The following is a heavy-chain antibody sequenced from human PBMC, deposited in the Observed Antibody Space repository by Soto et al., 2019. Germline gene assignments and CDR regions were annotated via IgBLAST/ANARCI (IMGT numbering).Heavy chain of an antibody. J-gene: IGHJ3*02. Sequence: SVKVSCKASGGTFSSYAISWVRQAPGQGLEWMGGIIPIFGTANYAQKFQGRVTITADESTSTAYMELSSLRSEDTAVYYCASSYGSGSYYSDDDAFDIWGQGTMVTVSS. CDR3: ASSYGSGSYYSDDDAFDI. CDR1: GGTFSSYA. D-gene: IGHD3-10*01. V-gene: IGHV1-69*13. CDR2: IIPIFGTA.